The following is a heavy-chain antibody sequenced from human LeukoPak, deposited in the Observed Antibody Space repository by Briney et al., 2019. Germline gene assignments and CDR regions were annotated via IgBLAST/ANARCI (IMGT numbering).Heavy chain of an antibody. Sequence: GASVKVSCKASGGTFSSYAIAWVRQAPGQGLEWMGRITVLSGTTNYAQKFQDGVAITTDEPTSTAYMEVSGLTSEDTAVYYCATELRGYSFGYDSWGQGTLVTVSS. D-gene: IGHD5-18*01. J-gene: IGHJ5*01. CDR1: GGTFSSYA. CDR3: ATELRGYSFGYDS. CDR2: ITVLSGTT. V-gene: IGHV1-69*05.